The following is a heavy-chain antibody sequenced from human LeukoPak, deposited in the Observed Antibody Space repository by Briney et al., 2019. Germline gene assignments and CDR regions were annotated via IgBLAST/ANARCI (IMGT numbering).Heavy chain of an antibody. CDR3: ARVVWNYYESSGYGAFDI. Sequence: ASVKVSCKASGYTFSNYYMHWVRQAPGQGLEWLGIINPSGGSTSYAQKYQGRVTMTRDTSTTTVYMELSSLRSEDTAVYYCARVVWNYYESSGYGAFDIWGQGTMVTVSS. CDR2: INPSGGST. CDR1: GYTFSNYY. D-gene: IGHD3-22*01. V-gene: IGHV1-46*01. J-gene: IGHJ3*02.